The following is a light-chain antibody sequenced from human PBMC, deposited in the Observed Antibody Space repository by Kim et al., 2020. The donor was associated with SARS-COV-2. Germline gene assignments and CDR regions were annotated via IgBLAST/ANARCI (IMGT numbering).Light chain of an antibody. CDR2: QDI. V-gene: IGLV3-1*01. J-gene: IGLJ2*01. CDR1: KLGDKY. Sequence: VSPGQTASITCSGDKLGDKYACWYQQKPGQSPVLVIFQDIKRPSGIPERFSGSNSGNTATLTISGTQAMDEADYYCQAWDSSTVVFGGGTQLTVL. CDR3: QAWDSSTVV.